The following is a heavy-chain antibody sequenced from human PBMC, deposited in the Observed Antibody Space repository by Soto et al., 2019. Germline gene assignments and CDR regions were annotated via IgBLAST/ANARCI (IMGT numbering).Heavy chain of an antibody. Sequence: EVQLVESGGGLVKPGGSLRLSCAASGFTFSNAWMNWVRQAPGKGLEWVGRIKSKTDGGTTDYAAPVKGRFTISRDDSKNTLYLQMNSLKTEDTAVYCCTTELLTYYDFWSGVWGQGTMVTVSS. J-gene: IGHJ3*01. CDR1: GFTFSNAW. V-gene: IGHV3-15*07. D-gene: IGHD3-3*01. CDR3: TTELLTYYDFWSGV. CDR2: IKSKTDGGTT.